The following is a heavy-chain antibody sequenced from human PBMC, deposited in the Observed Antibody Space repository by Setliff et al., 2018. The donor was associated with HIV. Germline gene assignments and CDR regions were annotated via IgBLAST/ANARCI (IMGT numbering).Heavy chain of an antibody. CDR3: ARDSRDIVVVIAPEPEPYYYYGMDA. CDR1: GDNFNSHS. J-gene: IGHJ6*04. V-gene: IGHV1-69*13. CDR2: IVPIFGTP. Sequence: SVKVSCKASGDNFNSHSISWVRQAPGQGLEWMGGIVPIFGTPNYAQKFKGRLTITADESTSTVYMELSSLRSEDTAVYFCARDSRDIVVVIAPEPEPYYYYGMDAWGEGTTVTVSS. D-gene: IGHD2-15*01.